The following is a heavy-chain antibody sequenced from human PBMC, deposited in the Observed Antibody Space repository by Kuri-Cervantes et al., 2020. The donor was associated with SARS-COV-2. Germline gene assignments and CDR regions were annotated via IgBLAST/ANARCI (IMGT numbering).Heavy chain of an antibody. CDR2: IYPGDSDT. J-gene: IGHJ4*02. CDR1: GYSFTSYW. V-gene: IGHV5-51*01. Sequence: GESLKISCKGSGYSFTSYWIGWVRQMPGKGLEWMGIIYPGDSDTRYSPSFQGQVTISADKSISTAYLQWSSLKASDTAMYYCARRGYCSSTSCYNGPWFDYWGQGTLVTVSS. CDR3: ARRGYCSSTSCYNGPWFDY. D-gene: IGHD2-2*01.